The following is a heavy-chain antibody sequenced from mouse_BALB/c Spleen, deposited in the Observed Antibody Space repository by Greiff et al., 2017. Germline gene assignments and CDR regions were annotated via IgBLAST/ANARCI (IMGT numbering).Heavy chain of an antibody. CDR3: TRGGYYVWFAY. J-gene: IGHJ3*01. V-gene: IGHV6-6*02. CDR2: IRLKSDNYAT. CDR1: GFTFSSYW. D-gene: IGHD2-3*01. Sequence: EVKLQESGGGLVQPGGSMKLSCVASGFTFSSYWMSWVRQSPEKGLEWVAEIRLKSDNYATHYAESVKGKFTISRDDSKSRLYLQMNSLRAEDTGIYYCTRGGYYVWFAYWGQGTLVTVSA.